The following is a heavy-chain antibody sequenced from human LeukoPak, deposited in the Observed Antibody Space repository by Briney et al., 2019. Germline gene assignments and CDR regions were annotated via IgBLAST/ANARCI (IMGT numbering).Heavy chain of an antibody. CDR3: ARSSEGRYYYDSSGFSYYYYYMDV. D-gene: IGHD3-22*01. V-gene: IGHV4-39*07. CDR1: GGSISSSSYY. Sequence: SETLSLTCTVSGGSISSSSYYWGWIRQPPGKGLEWIGSIYYSGSTYYNPSVKSRVTISLDTSKNQFSLKLSSVTAADPAVYYCARSSEGRYYYDSSGFSYYYYYMDVWGKGTTVTISS. CDR2: IYYSGST. J-gene: IGHJ6*03.